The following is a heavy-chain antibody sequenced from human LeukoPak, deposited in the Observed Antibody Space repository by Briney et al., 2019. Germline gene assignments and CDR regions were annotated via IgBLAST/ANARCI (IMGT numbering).Heavy chain of an antibody. V-gene: IGHV4-34*01. Sequence: SETLSLTCAVYGGSFSDYYWTWIRQPPGKGLEWIGEIYHSGSTNYNPSLKSRVTISVDTSKNQFSLKLSSVTAADTAVYYCARGSATMVRGVIYYYYMDVWGKGTTVTVSS. D-gene: IGHD3-10*01. CDR2: IYHSGST. CDR3: ARGSATMVRGVIYYYYMDV. J-gene: IGHJ6*03. CDR1: GGSFSDYY.